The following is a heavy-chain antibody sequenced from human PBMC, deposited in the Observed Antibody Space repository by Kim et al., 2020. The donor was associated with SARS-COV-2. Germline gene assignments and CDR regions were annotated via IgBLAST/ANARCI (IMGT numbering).Heavy chain of an antibody. J-gene: IGHJ4*02. Sequence: KSRVTIAVDTSKNQFSLKRSSVTAADTAVYYCARGRITIFGVVTRGPFDYWGQGTLVTVSS. D-gene: IGHD3-3*01. CDR3: ARGRITIFGVVTRGPFDY. V-gene: IGHV4-34*01.